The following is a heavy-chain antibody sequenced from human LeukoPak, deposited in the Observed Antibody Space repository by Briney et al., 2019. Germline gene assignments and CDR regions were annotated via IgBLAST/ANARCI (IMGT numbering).Heavy chain of an antibody. V-gene: IGHV3-30*01. CDR2: ITFDGTNK. Sequence: GSLRLSCAASGFSLSDYAIHWVRQAPGKGLEWVAVITFDGTNKFYADPVKGRFTISGDSSKNTVFLQMTSLRPEDTAVYYCARAAYRGGGGTLTGILPGYWGQGTLVPVSS. D-gene: IGHD3-9*01. CDR3: ARAAYRGGGGTLTGILPGY. CDR1: GFSLSDYA. J-gene: IGHJ4*02.